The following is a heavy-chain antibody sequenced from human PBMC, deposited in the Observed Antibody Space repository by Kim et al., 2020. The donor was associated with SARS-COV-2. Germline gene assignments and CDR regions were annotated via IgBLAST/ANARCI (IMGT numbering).Heavy chain of an antibody. V-gene: IGHV4-59*08. Sequence: NPSPKSRVTISVDTAKNQFSLKLSSVTAADPAVYYCARQSREWELDYFDYWGQGTLVTVSS. CDR3: ARQSREWELDYFDY. J-gene: IGHJ4*02. D-gene: IGHD1-26*01.